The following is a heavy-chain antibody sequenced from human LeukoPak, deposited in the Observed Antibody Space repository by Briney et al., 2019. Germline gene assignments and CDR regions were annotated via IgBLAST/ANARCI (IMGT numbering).Heavy chain of an antibody. J-gene: IGHJ6*02. CDR2: TYYKSEWYN. CDR3: ARDLSGVAADGWYGMDV. CDR1: GDSISRNTIT. Sequence: QTLSLTCAISGDSISRNTITWNWIRQSPSRGLEWLGRTYYKSEWYNDYAVSVKSRIIINPDTSKNQFSLQLSSVTPEDTAMYYCARDLSGVAADGWYGMDVWGQGTTVTVSS. V-gene: IGHV6-1*01. D-gene: IGHD6-13*01.